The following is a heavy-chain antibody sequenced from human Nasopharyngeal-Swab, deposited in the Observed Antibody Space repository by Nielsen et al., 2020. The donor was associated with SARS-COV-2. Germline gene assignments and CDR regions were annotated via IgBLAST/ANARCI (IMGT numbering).Heavy chain of an antibody. CDR1: GFSVSSNQ. CDR2: IFAGGDT. J-gene: IGHJ5*02. Sequence: GGSLRLSCAASGFSVSSNQMTWVRQAPGRGLEWVPLIFAGGDTYYADFVKGRFTVSRDNSKNTVFLQLTHLRAEDTAVYFCARAVSYCSGDRCPFDPWGQGTQVTVSS. V-gene: IGHV3-66*01. D-gene: IGHD2-15*01. CDR3: ARAVSYCSGDRCPFDP.